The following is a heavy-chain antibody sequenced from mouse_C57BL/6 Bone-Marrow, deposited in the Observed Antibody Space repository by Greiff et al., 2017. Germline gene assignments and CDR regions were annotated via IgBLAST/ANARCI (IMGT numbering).Heavy chain of an antibody. CDR1: GFTFSSYA. J-gene: IGHJ2*01. V-gene: IGHV5-4*01. CDR3: ARENYSNYIDY. D-gene: IGHD2-5*01. Sequence: EVHLVESGGGLVKPGGSLKLSCAASGFTFSSYAMSWVRQTPEKRLEWVATISDGGSYTYYPDNVKGRFTISRDNAKNNLYLQMSHLKSEDTAMYYCARENYSNYIDYWGQGTTLTVSS. CDR2: ISDGGSYT.